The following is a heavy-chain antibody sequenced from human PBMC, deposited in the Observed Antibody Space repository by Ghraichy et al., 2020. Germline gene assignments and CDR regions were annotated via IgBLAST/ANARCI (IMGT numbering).Heavy chain of an antibody. Sequence: GGSLRLSCAASGFSFNNYWMHWVRQAPGKGLVWVSRINSDGRVKIYADSVKGRFTISRDNARNTLYLQMNSLRAEDTAVYYCAREYCRGSRCFFGAGGSHFDDWGQGTLVTVSS. CDR2: INSDGRVK. J-gene: IGHJ4*02. CDR1: GFSFNNYW. V-gene: IGHV3-74*01. D-gene: IGHD2-15*01. CDR3: AREYCRGSRCFFGAGGSHFDD.